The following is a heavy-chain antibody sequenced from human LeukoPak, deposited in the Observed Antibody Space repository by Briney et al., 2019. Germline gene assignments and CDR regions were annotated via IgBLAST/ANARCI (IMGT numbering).Heavy chain of an antibody. CDR1: GFTFSSYA. CDR2: ISGSGGST. V-gene: IGHV3-23*01. D-gene: IGHD4-17*01. J-gene: IGHJ4*02. CDR3: AKQGNGDYYFDY. Sequence: GGSLRLSCAASGFTFSSYAMSWVRQAPGKGLEWVSAISGSGGSTYYADAVKGRFTISRDNSKNTLYLQMNSLRAEDTAVYYCAKQGNGDYYFDYWGQGTLVTVSS.